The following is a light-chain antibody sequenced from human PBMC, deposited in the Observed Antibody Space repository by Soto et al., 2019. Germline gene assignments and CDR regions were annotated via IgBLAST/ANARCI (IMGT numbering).Light chain of an antibody. CDR1: QGVGKI. J-gene: IGKJ1*01. Sequence: EIVMTQSPATLSVSPGERATLSCRASQGVGKILAWYQQKPGQAPRLLIYGASTRATGTPARLSGSGSGTEFTLAISSLQSEDFALYYCQQYNNWPPTFGQGTKVEIK. CDR2: GAS. V-gene: IGKV3-15*01. CDR3: QQYNNWPPT.